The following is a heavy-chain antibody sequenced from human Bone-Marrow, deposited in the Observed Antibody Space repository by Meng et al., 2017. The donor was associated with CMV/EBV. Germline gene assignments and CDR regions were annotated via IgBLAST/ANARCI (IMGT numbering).Heavy chain of an antibody. CDR3: ATSFVTTEYYYGMDV. J-gene: IGHJ6*02. V-gene: IGHV1-24*01. Sequence: ASVRGSCQGYGYTLTELSMHWVRQAPGKGLEWMGGFDPEDGETIYAQKFQGRVTMTEDTSTDTAYMELSSLRSEDTAVYYCATSFVTTEYYYGMDVWGQGTTVTVSS. CDR2: FDPEDGET. D-gene: IGHD1-14*01. CDR1: GYTLTELS.